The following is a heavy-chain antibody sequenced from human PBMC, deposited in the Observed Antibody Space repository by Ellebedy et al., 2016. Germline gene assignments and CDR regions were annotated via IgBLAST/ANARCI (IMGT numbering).Heavy chain of an antibody. V-gene: IGHV3-53*01. D-gene: IGHD3-3*01. Sequence: GGSLRLSCAASGFTVSSNYMSWVRQAPGKGLEWVSVIYSGGITYYADSVKGRFTISRDNSKNTRYLQMNSLRAEDTAVYYCARDLRILEWSYYYGMDVWGQGTTVTVSS. J-gene: IGHJ6*02. CDR3: ARDLRILEWSYYYGMDV. CDR1: GFTVSSNY. CDR2: IYSGGIT.